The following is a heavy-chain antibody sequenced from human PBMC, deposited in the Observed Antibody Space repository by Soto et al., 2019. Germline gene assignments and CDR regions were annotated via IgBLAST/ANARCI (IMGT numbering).Heavy chain of an antibody. CDR2: IHYSGST. Sequence: SETLSLTCTVSGGSISSSSYYWGWIRQPPGKGLEWIGSIHYSGSTYYNPSLKSRVTISVDTSKNQFSLKLSSVTAADTAVYYCARIGRSGYDRSDNWFDPWGQGTLVTVSS. D-gene: IGHD5-12*01. V-gene: IGHV4-39*07. J-gene: IGHJ5*02. CDR3: ARIGRSGYDRSDNWFDP. CDR1: GGSISSSSYY.